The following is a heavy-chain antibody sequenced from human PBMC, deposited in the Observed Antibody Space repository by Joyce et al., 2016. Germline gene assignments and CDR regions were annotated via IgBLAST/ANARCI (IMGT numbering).Heavy chain of an antibody. CDR3: ARANWANWYFDL. J-gene: IGHJ2*01. Sequence: QVQLVQSGTEEKKPGASVKISCTASGYTFTRYTLHWVRQAPGQSLQWMGWINPDNGNTKFSQNFQGRVTITRDTSASTVYMDLTSLRSEDTAVYYCARANWANWYFDLWGHGTLVTVSS. V-gene: IGHV1-3*05. CDR1: GYTFTRYT. CDR2: INPDNGNT. D-gene: IGHD7-27*01.